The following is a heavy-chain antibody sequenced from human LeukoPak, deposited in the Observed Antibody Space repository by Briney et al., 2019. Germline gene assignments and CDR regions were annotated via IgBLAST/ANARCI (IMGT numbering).Heavy chain of an antibody. J-gene: IGHJ4*02. CDR1: GYTFTSYY. Sequence: ASVKVSCKASGYTFTSYYMHWVRQAPGQGLEWMGWFNPENGNTNYAQKVQGRVTMAADTSTSTSYMELRSLRSDDTAVYYCAGEHSSSWDQFDYWGQGTLVTVSS. V-gene: IGHV1-18*04. CDR3: AGEHSSSWDQFDY. D-gene: IGHD6-13*01. CDR2: FNPENGNT.